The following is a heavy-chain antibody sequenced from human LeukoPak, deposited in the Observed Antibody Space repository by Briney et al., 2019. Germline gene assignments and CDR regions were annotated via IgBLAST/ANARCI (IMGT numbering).Heavy chain of an antibody. V-gene: IGHV4-34*01. J-gene: IGHJ2*01. D-gene: IGHD6-6*01. Sequence: KSSETLSLTCAVYGASFSGYYWSWIRQPPGKGLEWIGEINLSGSTNYNPSLESRVTMSLDTSKNQFSLKLSSVTAADTAVYYCARVDSSSRWYFDLWGRGTLVTVSS. CDR3: ARVDSSSRWYFDL. CDR2: INLSGST. CDR1: GASFSGYY.